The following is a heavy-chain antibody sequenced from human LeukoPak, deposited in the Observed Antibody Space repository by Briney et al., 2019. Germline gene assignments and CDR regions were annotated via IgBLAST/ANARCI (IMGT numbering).Heavy chain of an antibody. D-gene: IGHD4-11*01. CDR3: ATLLHDYSLSLDY. Sequence: GGSLRLSCAASGFTFSSYAMSWVRQAPGKGLEWVSAISGSGGSTYYADSVKGRFTISRDNSKNTLYLQMNSLRAEDTAVYYCATLLHDYSLSLDYWGQGTLVTVSS. V-gene: IGHV3-23*01. CDR2: ISGSGGST. J-gene: IGHJ4*02. CDR1: GFTFSSYA.